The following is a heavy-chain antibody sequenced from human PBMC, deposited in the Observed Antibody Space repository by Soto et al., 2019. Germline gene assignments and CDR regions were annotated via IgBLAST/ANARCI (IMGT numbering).Heavy chain of an antibody. CDR3: ARFRGQYSSGGYRKDNWFDP. D-gene: IGHD6-19*01. V-gene: IGHV1-69*01. Sequence: QVQLVQSGAEVKKPGSSVKVSCKASGGTFSSYAISWVRQAPGQGLEWMGGIIPIFGTANYAQKFQGRVTITADESTSTAYMELSSLSSEDTAVYYCARFRGQYSSGGYRKDNWFDPWGQGTLVTVSS. CDR1: GGTFSSYA. J-gene: IGHJ5*02. CDR2: IIPIFGTA.